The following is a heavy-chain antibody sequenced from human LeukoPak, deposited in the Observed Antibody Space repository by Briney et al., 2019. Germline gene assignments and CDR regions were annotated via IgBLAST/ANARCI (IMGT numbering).Heavy chain of an antibody. D-gene: IGHD3-9*01. Sequence: SETLSLTCAVYGGSFSGYYWSWIRQPPGKGLEWIGEINHSGSTNYNPSLKSRVTISVDTSKNQFSLKLSSVTAADTAVYYCARGYRRYFDWLLYCPLYFDYWGQGTLVTVSS. J-gene: IGHJ4*02. CDR3: ARGYRRYFDWLLYCPLYFDY. CDR1: GGSFSGYY. CDR2: INHSGST. V-gene: IGHV4-34*01.